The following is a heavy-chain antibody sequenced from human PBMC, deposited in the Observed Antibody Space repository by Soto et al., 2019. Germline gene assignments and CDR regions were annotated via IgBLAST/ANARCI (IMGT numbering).Heavy chain of an antibody. D-gene: IGHD6-6*01. CDR1: GGTFSSYA. J-gene: IGHJ6*02. V-gene: IGHV1-69*12. Sequence: QVQLVQSGAEVKKPGSSVKVSCKASGGTFSSYAISWVRQAPGQGLEWMGGIIPIFGTANYAQKFQGRVTITADESTSTAYMELSSLRSGDTAVYYCARSSGVAARHGYYYCGMDVWGLGTTVTVSS. CDR3: ARSSGVAARHGYYYCGMDV. CDR2: IIPIFGTA.